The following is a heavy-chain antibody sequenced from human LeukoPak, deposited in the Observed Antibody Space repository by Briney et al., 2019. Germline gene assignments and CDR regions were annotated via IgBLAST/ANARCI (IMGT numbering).Heavy chain of an antibody. V-gene: IGHV1-46*01. J-gene: IGHJ3*02. CDR1: GYTFTVYY. D-gene: IGHD2-21*02. Sequence: ASVTVSFKASGYTFTVYYMHWVRQAPGQGLEWMGIINPSGGSTSYAQKFQGRVTMTRDTSTSTVYMELSSLRSEDTAVYYCARYIAYCGGDCYPGAFDIWGQGTMVTVSS. CDR3: ARYIAYCGGDCYPGAFDI. CDR2: INPSGGST.